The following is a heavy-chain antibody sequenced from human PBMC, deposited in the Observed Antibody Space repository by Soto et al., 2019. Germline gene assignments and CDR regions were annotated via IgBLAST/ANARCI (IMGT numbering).Heavy chain of an antibody. CDR1: GFTFSSYE. Sequence: VGSLRLSCAASGFTFSSYEMNWVRQAPGKGLEWVSYISSSGSTIYYADSVKGRFTISRDNAKNSLYLQMNSLRAEDTAVYYCARALGSAFDIWGQGTMVTVSS. J-gene: IGHJ3*02. V-gene: IGHV3-48*03. CDR3: ARALGSAFDI. CDR2: ISSSGSTI. D-gene: IGHD1-26*01.